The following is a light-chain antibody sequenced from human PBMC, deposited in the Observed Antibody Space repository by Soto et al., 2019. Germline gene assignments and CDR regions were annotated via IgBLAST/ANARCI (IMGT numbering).Light chain of an antibody. V-gene: IGLV2-8*01. CDR3: SSYAGSSNV. J-gene: IGLJ1*01. Sequence: QSVLTQPPSASGSPGQSVGISCTGTSSDVGGYNYVSWYQQHPGKAPKLMIYEVNKRPSGVPDRFSGPKSGNTASLTVSGLQAEDEADYYCSSYAGSSNVFGTGTKVTV. CDR2: EVN. CDR1: SSDVGGYNY.